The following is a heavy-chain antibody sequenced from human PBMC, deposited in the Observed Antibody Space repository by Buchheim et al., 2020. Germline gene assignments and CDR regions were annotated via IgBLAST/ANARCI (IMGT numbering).Heavy chain of an antibody. CDR2: ISYDGSNK. CDR3: ARDSDTMIKYFDY. D-gene: IGHD3-22*01. CDR1: GFTFSSYA. Sequence: QVQLVESGGGVVQPGRSLRLSCAASGFTFSSYAMHWVRQAPGKGLEWVAVISYDGSNKYYADSVKGRFTISRDNSKNTLYLRMNSLRAEDTAVYYCARDSDTMIKYFDYWGQGTL. J-gene: IGHJ4*02. V-gene: IGHV3-30-3*01.